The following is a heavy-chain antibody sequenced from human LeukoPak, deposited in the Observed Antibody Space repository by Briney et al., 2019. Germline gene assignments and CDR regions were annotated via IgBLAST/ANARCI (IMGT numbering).Heavy chain of an antibody. CDR1: GFTFSSYW. Sequence: PGGSLRLSCAASGFTFSSYWMHWVRQAPGKGLVWVSRINIDGSSTSYADSVKGRFTISRDNAKNTLYLQMNSLRAEDTAVYYCARDPYYYGSGSQTFDYWGQGTLVTVSS. CDR2: INIDGSST. J-gene: IGHJ4*02. D-gene: IGHD3-10*01. V-gene: IGHV3-74*01. CDR3: ARDPYYYGSGSQTFDY.